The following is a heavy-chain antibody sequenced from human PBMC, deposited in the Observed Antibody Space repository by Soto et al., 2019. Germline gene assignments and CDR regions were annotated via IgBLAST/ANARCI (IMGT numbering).Heavy chain of an antibody. CDR1: GYTFTAYY. J-gene: IGHJ1*01. D-gene: IGHD2-15*01. CDR2: SNPNTEDT. V-gene: IGHV1-2*02. CDR3: ARPRRVGAAARDPLDL. Sequence: ASVKVSCKASGYTFTAYYMHWVRRAPGQGLEWIGGSNPNTEDTKYGLTFQGRLKLTRDRSSATAYLELTNLRSEDTAVYYCARPRRVGAAARDPLDLWGQGTLVTVSS.